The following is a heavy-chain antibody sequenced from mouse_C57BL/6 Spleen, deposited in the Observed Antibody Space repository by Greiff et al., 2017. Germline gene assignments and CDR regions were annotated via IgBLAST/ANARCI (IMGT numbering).Heavy chain of an antibody. D-gene: IGHD4-1*01. CDR3: ARRRHLTGIVDY. CDR1: GYTFTSYW. Sequence: QVQLQQPGAELVKPGASVKMSCKASGYTFTSYWITWVKQRPGQGLEWIGDIYPGSGSTNYNEKFKSKATLTVDTSSSTAYMQLSSLTSEDSAVYYCARRRHLTGIVDYWGQGTTLTVSS. V-gene: IGHV1-55*01. J-gene: IGHJ2*01. CDR2: IYPGSGST.